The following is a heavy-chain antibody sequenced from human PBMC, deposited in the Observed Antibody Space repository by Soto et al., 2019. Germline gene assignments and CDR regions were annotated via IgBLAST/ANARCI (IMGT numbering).Heavy chain of an antibody. J-gene: IGHJ4*02. CDR2: INSDGSST. V-gene: IGHV3-74*01. D-gene: IGHD3-22*01. CDR1: GFKFSSYW. Sequence: EVQLVESGGGLVQPGGSLRLSCAASGFKFSSYWMQWVRQAPGKGLVWVSRINSDGSSTSYADSVKGRFTVSRDNAKNTLYLQMNSLRAEDTAVYYCASGNQYDSSGYYVDYWGQGTLVTVSS. CDR3: ASGNQYDSSGYYVDY.